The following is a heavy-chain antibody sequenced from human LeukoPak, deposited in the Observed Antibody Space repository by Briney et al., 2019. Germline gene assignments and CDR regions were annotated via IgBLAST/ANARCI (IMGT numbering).Heavy chain of an antibody. Sequence: GGSLRLSCVVSGFTFSTFTMNWVRQAPGKGLEWVSCISSSSSYIYYADSVKGRFTISRDNAKNSLYLQMNSLRAEDTAVYYCARDLVGYMDVWGKGTTVTVSS. CDR3: ARDLVGYMDV. CDR1: GFTFSTFT. CDR2: ISSSSSYI. D-gene: IGHD1-26*01. V-gene: IGHV3-21*01. J-gene: IGHJ6*03.